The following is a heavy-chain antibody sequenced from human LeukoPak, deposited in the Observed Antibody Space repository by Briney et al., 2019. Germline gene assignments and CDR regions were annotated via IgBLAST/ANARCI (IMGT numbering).Heavy chain of an antibody. V-gene: IGHV4-59*01. CDR3: ARGGASGYQGYFDY. D-gene: IGHD3-22*01. CDR2: IYYSGST. Sequence: GSLRLSCAASGFTFSSYGMSWVRQAPGKGLEWIGYIYYSGSTNYNPSLKSRVTISVDTSKNQFSLKLSSVTAADTAVYYCARGGASGYQGYFDYWGQGTLVTVSS. CDR1: GFTFSSYG. J-gene: IGHJ4*02.